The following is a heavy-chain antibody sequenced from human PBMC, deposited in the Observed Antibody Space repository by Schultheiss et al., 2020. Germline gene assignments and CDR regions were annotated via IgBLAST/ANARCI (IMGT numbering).Heavy chain of an antibody. CDR2: IYHSGST. D-gene: IGHD2-2*01. CDR1: GGSISSSSYY. CDR3: ARRGPIYCSSTSCSPYYFDY. J-gene: IGHJ4*02. Sequence: SATLSLTCTVSGGSISSSSYYWGWIRQPPGKGLEWIGSIYHSGSTNYNPSLKSRVTISVDKSKNQFSLKLSSVTAADTAVYYCARRGPIYCSSTSCSPYYFDYWGQGTLVTVSS. V-gene: IGHV4-39*07.